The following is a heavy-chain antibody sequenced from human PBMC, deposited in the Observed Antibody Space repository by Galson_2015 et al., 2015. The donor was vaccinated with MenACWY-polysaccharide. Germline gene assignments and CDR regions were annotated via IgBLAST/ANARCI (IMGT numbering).Heavy chain of an antibody. CDR3: ARPKPVNVWFDP. CDR1: GGSISSTTYV. Sequence: ATLSLTCTVSGGSISSTTYVWAWIRQPPGKGLEWVGSIHYSGSTTYNSPLKSRFTISVDTYKNHFALKMSTVTAADTAVYYCARPKPVNVWFDPWGQGTLVTVSS. CDR2: IHYSGST. J-gene: IGHJ5*02. V-gene: IGHV4-39*01.